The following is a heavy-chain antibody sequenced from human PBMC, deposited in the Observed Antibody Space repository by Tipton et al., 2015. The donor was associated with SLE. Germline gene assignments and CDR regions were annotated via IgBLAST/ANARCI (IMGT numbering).Heavy chain of an antibody. CDR1: GDSVSSGSYY. J-gene: IGHJ3*02. V-gene: IGHV4-61*01. CDR2: IYYSGST. CDR3: ARWTATIDAFDI. Sequence: LRLSCTVSGDSVSSGSYYWSWIRQPPGKGLEWIGYIYYSGSTNYNPSLKSRVTISVDTSKNQFSLKLSSVTAADTAVYYCARWTATIDAFDIWGQGTMVTVSS. D-gene: IGHD5-24*01.